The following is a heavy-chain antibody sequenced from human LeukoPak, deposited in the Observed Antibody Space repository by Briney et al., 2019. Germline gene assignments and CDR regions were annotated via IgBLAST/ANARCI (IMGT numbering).Heavy chain of an antibody. CDR3: ARSSVVAATGFDY. J-gene: IGHJ4*02. D-gene: IGHD2-15*01. CDR2: INHSGST. CDR1: GGSFSGYY. V-gene: IGHV4-34*01. Sequence: PSETLSLTCAVYGGSFSGYYWSWIRQPPGKGLEWIGEINHSGSTNYNPSLKSRVTISVDTSKNQFSLKLSSVTAADTAVYYCARSSVVAATGFDYWGQGTLVTVSS.